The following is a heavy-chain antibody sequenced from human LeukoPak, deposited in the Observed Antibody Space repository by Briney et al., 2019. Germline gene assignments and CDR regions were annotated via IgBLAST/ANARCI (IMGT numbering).Heavy chain of an antibody. CDR1: VFTFSNYA. CDR3: AKGLHPSGWLPFDY. Sequence: GGSLRLSCAASVFTFSNYALTWVRQAPGKGLECVSGISGSGYPTYYADSVKGRFTIPRDNSGNMVDLEMSSLRAEDTAVYYCAKGLHPSGWLPFDYWGQGILVTVSS. CDR2: ISGSGYPT. J-gene: IGHJ4*02. D-gene: IGHD6-19*01. V-gene: IGHV3-23*01.